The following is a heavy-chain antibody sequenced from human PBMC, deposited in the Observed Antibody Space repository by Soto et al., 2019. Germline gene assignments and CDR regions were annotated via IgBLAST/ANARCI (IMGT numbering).Heavy chain of an antibody. CDR3: ARLLWSYGTWFDL. D-gene: IGHD5-18*01. J-gene: IGHJ5*02. Sequence: SETLSLTCAVSGGSISSGGYSWSWIRQPPGKGLEWIGYIYHSGSTYYNPSLKSRVTISVDRSKNQSSLKLSSVTAADTAVYYCARLLWSYGTWFDLWGQGTLVTVSS. V-gene: IGHV4-30-2*01. CDR1: GGSISSGGYS. CDR2: IYHSGST.